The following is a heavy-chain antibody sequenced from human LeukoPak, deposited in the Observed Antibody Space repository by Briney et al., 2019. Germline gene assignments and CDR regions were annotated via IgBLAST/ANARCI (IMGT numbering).Heavy chain of an antibody. V-gene: IGHV3-11*04. J-gene: IGHJ4*02. CDR1: GFTFSNAW. CDR3: ARVPRWYVIDY. CDR2: ISSSGSTI. Sequence: GGSLRLSCAASGFTFSNAWMSWVRQAPGKGLEWVSYISSSGSTIYYADSVKGRFTISRDNAKNSLYLQMNSLRAEDTAVYYCARVPRWYVIDYWGQGTLVTVSS. D-gene: IGHD4-23*01.